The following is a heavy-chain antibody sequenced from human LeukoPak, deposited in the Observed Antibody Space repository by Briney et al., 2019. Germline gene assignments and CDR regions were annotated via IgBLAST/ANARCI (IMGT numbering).Heavy chain of an antibody. CDR1: GGSFSGYY. J-gene: IGHJ3*02. Sequence: PSETLSLTCAVYGGSFSGYYWSWIRQPPGKGLEWIGEINHSGSTNYNPSLKSRVTISVDTSKNQFSLKLSSVTAADTAVYYCARFPYYDFWSGYYTNDAFDIWGQGTMVTVSS. CDR2: INHSGST. V-gene: IGHV4-34*01. CDR3: ARFPYYDFWSGYYTNDAFDI. D-gene: IGHD3-3*01.